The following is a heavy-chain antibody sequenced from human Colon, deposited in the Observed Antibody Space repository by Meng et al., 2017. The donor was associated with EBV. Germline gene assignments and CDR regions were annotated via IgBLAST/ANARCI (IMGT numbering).Heavy chain of an antibody. CDR1: GGSFSGYY. J-gene: IGHJ4*02. V-gene: IGHV4-34*01. D-gene: IGHD4-11*01. CDR3: TRHTAYSQGY. Sequence: QVQLQQWGAGLLKPSETLSLTCAVYGGSFSGYYWTWIRQAPGKGLEWIGEINHSGSTNYNPSLKSRVTISVDKSKNQVSLNLNSVTAADTAIYYCTRHTAYSQGYWGQGTMVTVSS. CDR2: INHSGST.